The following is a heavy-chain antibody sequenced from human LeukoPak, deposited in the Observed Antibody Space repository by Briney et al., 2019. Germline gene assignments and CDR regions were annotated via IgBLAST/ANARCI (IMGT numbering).Heavy chain of an antibody. CDR1: GYTFTSYD. J-gene: IGHJ6*03. D-gene: IGHD3-22*01. V-gene: IGHV1-8*01. CDR2: MNPNSGNT. Sequence: ASVKVSCKASGYTFTSYDINWVRQATGQGLEWMGWMNPNSGNTGYAQKFQGRVTMTRNTSISTAYMELSSMRSEDTAVYYCARGVVVSDLRYYYYYMDVWGKGTTVTISS. CDR3: ARGVVVSDLRYYYYYMDV.